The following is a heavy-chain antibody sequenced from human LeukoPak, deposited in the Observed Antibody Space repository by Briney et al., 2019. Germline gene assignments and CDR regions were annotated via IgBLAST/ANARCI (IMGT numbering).Heavy chain of an antibody. J-gene: IGHJ4*02. D-gene: IGHD6-19*01. CDR1: GFTFSSYA. CDR3: ARDLLPYSSGWYGSFDY. V-gene: IGHV3-30-3*01. CDR2: ISYDGSNK. Sequence: PGGSLRLSCAASGFTFSSYAMHWVRQAPGKGLEWVAVISYDGSNKYYADSVKGRFTLSRDNSKNTLYLQMNSLRAEDTAVYYCARDLLPYSSGWYGSFDYWGQGTLVTVSS.